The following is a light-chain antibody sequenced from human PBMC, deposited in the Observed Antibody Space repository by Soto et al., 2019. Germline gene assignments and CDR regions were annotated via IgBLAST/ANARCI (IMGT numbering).Light chain of an antibody. V-gene: IGKV1-39*01. CDR2: AAS. CDR1: QSISSY. CDR3: QQSHSTPIT. J-gene: IGKJ5*01. Sequence: DIQMTQSPSSLSASVGDIVTITCLTIQSISSYLNWYQQKPGEAPKLLIYAASSLQGGVPSKFSGSGSGTDFTLTISSLQPEDFATYYCQQSHSTPITFGQGTRLEIK.